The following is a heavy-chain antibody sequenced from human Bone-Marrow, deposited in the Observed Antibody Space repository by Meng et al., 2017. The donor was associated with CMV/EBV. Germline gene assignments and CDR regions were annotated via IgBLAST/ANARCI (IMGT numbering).Heavy chain of an antibody. Sequence: SVKVSCKASGGTFSSYAISWVRQAPGQGLEWMGGIIPIFGTANYAQKFQGRVTITTDESTSTAFRELSSPRSEDTAVYYCARGGYYDLPRNFDYWGQGTLVTVSS. CDR1: GGTFSSYA. D-gene: IGHD3-3*01. CDR2: IIPIFGTA. V-gene: IGHV1-69*05. CDR3: ARGGYYDLPRNFDY. J-gene: IGHJ4*02.